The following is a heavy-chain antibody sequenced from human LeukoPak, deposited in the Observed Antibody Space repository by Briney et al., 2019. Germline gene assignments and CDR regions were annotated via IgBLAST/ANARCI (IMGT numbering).Heavy chain of an antibody. CDR3: ARSGAPIDY. CDR1: GFTFSSCW. CDR2: IKQDGSEK. J-gene: IGHJ4*02. Sequence: PGGSLRLSCAASGFTFSSCWMSWVRQAPGKGLEWVANIKQDGSEKYYVDSVKGRFTISRDNAKNSLFLQMNSLRAEDTAVYYCARSGAPIDYWGQGTLVTVSS. V-gene: IGHV3-7*01.